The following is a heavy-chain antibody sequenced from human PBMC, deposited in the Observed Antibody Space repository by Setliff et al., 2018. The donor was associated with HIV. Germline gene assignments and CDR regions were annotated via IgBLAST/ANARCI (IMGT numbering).Heavy chain of an antibody. V-gene: IGHV3-33*06. D-gene: IGHD3-16*01. Sequence: GESLRLSCAASGFTFNDYAMHWVRQAPGKGLEWVAVIWHDGSNQYYADSVKGRFTISRDNSRNTQYLQVNSLSVEDTAVYYCVKNLYTEMWGEIFDSWGRGTLVTVSS. CDR1: GFTFNDYA. CDR2: IWHDGSNQ. J-gene: IGHJ4*02. CDR3: VKNLYTEMWGEIFDS.